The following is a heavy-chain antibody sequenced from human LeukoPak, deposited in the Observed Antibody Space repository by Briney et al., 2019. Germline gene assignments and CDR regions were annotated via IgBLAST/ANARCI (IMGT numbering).Heavy chain of an antibody. V-gene: IGHV4-38-2*02. Sequence: SETLSLTCTVSDYSINSGYYWDWIRQPPGKGLEWIGSIYHSGGTYYNPSLKSRVTISVDTSKNQFSLKLSSVTAADTAVYYCARVLWSGYSYFDYWGQGTLVTVSS. D-gene: IGHD3-3*01. CDR3: ARVLWSGYSYFDY. CDR2: IYHSGGT. J-gene: IGHJ4*02. CDR1: DYSINSGYY.